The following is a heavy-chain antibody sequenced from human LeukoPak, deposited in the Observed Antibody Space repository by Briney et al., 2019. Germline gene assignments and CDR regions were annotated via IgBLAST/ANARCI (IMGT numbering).Heavy chain of an antibody. Sequence: ASVKVSCKASGYTFTGYYMHWVRQAPGQGLEWMGWINPNSGGTNYAQKFQGRVTMTRDTSISTAYMELSRLRSDDTAVYYCARVTAVTDYYGMDVWGQGTTVTVSS. D-gene: IGHD5-18*01. CDR2: INPNSGGT. CDR1: GYTFTGYY. V-gene: IGHV1-2*02. CDR3: ARVTAVTDYYGMDV. J-gene: IGHJ6*02.